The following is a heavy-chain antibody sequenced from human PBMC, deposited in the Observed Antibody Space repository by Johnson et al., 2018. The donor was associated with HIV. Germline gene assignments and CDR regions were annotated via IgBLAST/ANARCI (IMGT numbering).Heavy chain of an antibody. V-gene: IGHV3-69-1*01. CDR2: ISSSSNK. Sequence: DVQLVESGGGLVKPGGSLRLSCAASGFTFSNAWMSWVRQAPGKGLDWVSYISSSSNKHYADSVKGRFTISRDNAKNSLYLQMNSLRAEDTAVYYCARARSAFDIWGQGTMVTVSS. CDR1: GFTFSNAW. J-gene: IGHJ3*02. CDR3: ARARSAFDI.